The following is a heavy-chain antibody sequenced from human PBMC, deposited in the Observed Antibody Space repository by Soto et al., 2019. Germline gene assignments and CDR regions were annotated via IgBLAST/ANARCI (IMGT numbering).Heavy chain of an antibody. CDR1: GFTFSGYW. D-gene: IGHD4-17*01. Sequence: EVQLVESGGGLVQPGGSLRLSCAASGFTFSGYWMSWVRQAPGKGLEWVANIKQDGSEEYYVDSVKGRFTISRDNAKNSRSLQMTSLRAGDTAVYYRAAGDHFDSGGQGTLATVSS. CDR2: IKQDGSEE. CDR3: AAGDHFDS. J-gene: IGHJ4*02. V-gene: IGHV3-7*01.